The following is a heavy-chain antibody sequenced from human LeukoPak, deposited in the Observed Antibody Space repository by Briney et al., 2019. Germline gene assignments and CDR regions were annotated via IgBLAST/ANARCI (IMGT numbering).Heavy chain of an antibody. CDR1: GGSISSYY. Sequence: SETLSLTCTVSGGSISSYYWSWIRQPPGKGLEWIGYFYYSGSTNYNPSLKSRVTISADTSKDQFSLKLSSVTAADTAVYYCARDGYCNSGSHTAYFDYWGQGTLVTVSS. CDR2: FYYSGST. CDR3: ARDGYCNSGSHTAYFDY. V-gene: IGHV4-59*01. J-gene: IGHJ4*02. D-gene: IGHD3-10*01.